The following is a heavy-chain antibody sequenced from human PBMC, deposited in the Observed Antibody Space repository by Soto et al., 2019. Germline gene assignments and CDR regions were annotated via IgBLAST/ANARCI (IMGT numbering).Heavy chain of an antibody. D-gene: IGHD1-1*01. CDR2: FSAHNGNT. J-gene: IGHJ4*02. CDR3: ARGRYGDY. Sequence: QVHLVQSGAEVKKPGASVKVSCKASGYTFTSYGITWVRQAPGQGLEWMGWFSAHNGNTDYAQKLQGRVIVTRDTSTGTAYMELRSLISDDTAVYYCARGRYGDYWGQGALVTVSS. V-gene: IGHV1-18*01. CDR1: GYTFTSYG.